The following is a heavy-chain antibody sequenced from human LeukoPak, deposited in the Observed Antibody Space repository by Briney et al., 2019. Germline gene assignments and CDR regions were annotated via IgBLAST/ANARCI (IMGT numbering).Heavy chain of an antibody. CDR2: INAGNGNT. D-gene: IGHD3-10*01. CDR1: RYTLTSYA. V-gene: IGHV1-3*01. J-gene: IGHJ4*02. Sequence: GASVKVSCKASRYTLTSYAMHWVRQAPGQRLEWMGWINAGNGNTKYSQKFQGRVTITRDTSASTAYMELSSLRSEDTAVYYCARARSRAGPGYFDYWGQGTLVTVSS. CDR3: ARARSRAGPGYFDY.